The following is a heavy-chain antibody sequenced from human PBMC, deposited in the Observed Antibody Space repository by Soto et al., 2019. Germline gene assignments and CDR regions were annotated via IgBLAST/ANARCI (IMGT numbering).Heavy chain of an antibody. CDR3: AREPIVEGPPGYNWFDP. D-gene: IGHD3-22*01. Sequence: WEPLSLTCSVSGVSVSSDYWNWIRQPAGKGLEWIGRFYTTGRASYNPSLKGRLTLSGDTSKNQFSLRLGSVTAADTAVYYCAREPIVEGPPGYNWFDPWGQGILVTVSS. V-gene: IGHV4-4*07. CDR1: GVSVSSDY. CDR2: FYTTGRA. J-gene: IGHJ5*02.